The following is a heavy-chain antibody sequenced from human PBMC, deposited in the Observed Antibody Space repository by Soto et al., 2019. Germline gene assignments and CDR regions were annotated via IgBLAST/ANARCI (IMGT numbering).Heavy chain of an antibody. J-gene: IGHJ4*02. D-gene: IGHD5-12*01. CDR3: ARDVSDSGWLDC. V-gene: IGHV4-39*07. CDR1: GGSISSSSYY. Sequence: SETLSLTCTLCGGSISSSSYYWGWIRQSPGKGLEWIASMYYSGGTDYSSSLESRAIISIDTSNNQFSLKLSSVTAADTAVYYCARDVSDSGWLDCWGQGTLVT. CDR2: MYYSGGT.